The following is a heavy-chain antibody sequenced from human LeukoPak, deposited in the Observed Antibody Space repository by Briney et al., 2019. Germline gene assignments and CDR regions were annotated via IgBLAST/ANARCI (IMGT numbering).Heavy chain of an antibody. J-gene: IGHJ6*03. CDR1: GGSISSYY. V-gene: IGHV4-59*01. CDR2: IYYSGST. D-gene: IGHD3-3*01. Sequence: SETLSLTCTVSGGSISSYYWSWIRQPPGKGLEWIGYIYYSGSTNYNPSLKSRVSISVDTSKNQFSLKLSSVTAADTAVYYCARVYYDFWSGYYYYYMDVWGKGITVTVSS. CDR3: ARVYYDFWSGYYYYYMDV.